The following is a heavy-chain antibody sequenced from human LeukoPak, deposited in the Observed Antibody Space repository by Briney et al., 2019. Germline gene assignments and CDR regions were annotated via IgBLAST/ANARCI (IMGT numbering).Heavy chain of an antibody. V-gene: IGHV4-34*01. CDR1: GGSFSGYY. CDR3: ARRRYYYGSGSYFDY. Sequence: SETLSLTCAVYGGSFSGYYWSWIRQPPGKGLEWIGSIYYSGSTYYNPSLKSRVTISVDASKNQFSLKLSSVTAADTAVYYCARRRYYYGSGSYFDYWGQGTLVTVSS. J-gene: IGHJ4*02. CDR2: IYYSGST. D-gene: IGHD3-10*01.